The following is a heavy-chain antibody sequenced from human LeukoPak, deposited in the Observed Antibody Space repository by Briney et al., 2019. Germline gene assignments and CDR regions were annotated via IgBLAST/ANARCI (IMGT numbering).Heavy chain of an antibody. J-gene: IGHJ4*02. V-gene: IGHV3-53*01. CDR1: GFTVSSDY. CDR3: ARVSSTVLAGYY. CDR2: IYTGGST. Sequence: PGGSLRLSCAASGFTVSSDYMSWVRQAPGKGLEWVSVIYTGGSTYYADSVKGRFTISRDTSKNTLHLQMNSLRAEDTAVYYCARVSSTVLAGYYWGQGTLVTVSS. D-gene: IGHD3-9*01.